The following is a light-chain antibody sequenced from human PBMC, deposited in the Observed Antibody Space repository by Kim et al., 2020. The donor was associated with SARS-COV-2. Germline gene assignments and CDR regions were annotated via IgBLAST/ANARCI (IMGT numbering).Light chain of an antibody. Sequence: TPGERATLSCRASHSVASTDLALYKQKPGQSPRLLIYGASNRATGIPDRFSGSGSGTDFTLTISKLEAEDFAVYYCHHYGYSPISFGVGTKVDIK. J-gene: IGKJ4*01. CDR1: HSVASTD. CDR2: GAS. CDR3: HHYGYSPIS. V-gene: IGKV3-20*01.